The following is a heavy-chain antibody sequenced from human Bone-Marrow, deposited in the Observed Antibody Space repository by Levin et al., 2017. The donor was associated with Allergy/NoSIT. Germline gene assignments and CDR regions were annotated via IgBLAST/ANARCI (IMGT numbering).Heavy chain of an antibody. CDR1: GQSFSGYY. J-gene: IGHJ4*02. CDR2: INHSGST. CDR3: ARSSVGEFTRFFDY. Sequence: TSETLSLTCAVYGQSFSGYYWTWIRQPPGKGLEWIGEINHSGSTNYSPSLESRVTMSIDTSKTQFSLNLSSVTAADTAVYFCARSSVGEFTRFFDYWGQGTLVTVSS. V-gene: IGHV4-34*01. D-gene: IGHD3-16*01.